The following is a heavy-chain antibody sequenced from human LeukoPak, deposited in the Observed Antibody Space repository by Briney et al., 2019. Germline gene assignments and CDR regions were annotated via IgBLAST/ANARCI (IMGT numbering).Heavy chain of an antibody. Sequence: SETLSLTCTVSGGSISSFYWSWIRQPPGKGLEWIGYIYYSGSTNYNPSLKSRVTMSVDTSKNQFSLKLPSVTAADTAVYYCARVNPDYGDYYSDYWGQGTLVTVSS. J-gene: IGHJ4*02. CDR2: IYYSGST. D-gene: IGHD4-17*01. V-gene: IGHV4-59*01. CDR3: ARVNPDYGDYYSDY. CDR1: GGSISSFY.